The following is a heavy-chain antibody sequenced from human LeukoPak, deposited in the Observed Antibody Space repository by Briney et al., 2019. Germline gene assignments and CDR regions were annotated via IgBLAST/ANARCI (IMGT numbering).Heavy chain of an antibody. CDR2: INPNSGGT. J-gene: IGHJ5*02. Sequence: ASVKVSCKASGGTFSSYAISWVRQAPGQGLEWMGWINPNSGGTNYAQKFQGRVTITRDTSISTAHMELSRLRSDDTAVYYCARDNIVVVLVSMWHWFDPWGQGALVTVSS. CDR1: GGTFSSYA. D-gene: IGHD2-21*01. V-gene: IGHV1-2*02. CDR3: ARDNIVVVLVSMWHWFDP.